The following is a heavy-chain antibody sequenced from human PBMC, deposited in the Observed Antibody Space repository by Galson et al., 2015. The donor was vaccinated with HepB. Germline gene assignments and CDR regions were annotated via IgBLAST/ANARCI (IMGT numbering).Heavy chain of an antibody. Sequence: SLRLSCAASGFTFGDYAMSWFRQAPGKGLEWVGFIRSKAYGGTTEYAASVKGRFTISRDDSKSIAYLQMNSLKTEDAAVYHGTRERRIVAKTYDYWGQGTLVTVSS. CDR2: IRSKAYGGTT. CDR1: GFTFGDYA. J-gene: IGHJ4*02. D-gene: IGHD5-12*01. CDR3: TRERRIVAKTYDY. V-gene: IGHV3-49*03.